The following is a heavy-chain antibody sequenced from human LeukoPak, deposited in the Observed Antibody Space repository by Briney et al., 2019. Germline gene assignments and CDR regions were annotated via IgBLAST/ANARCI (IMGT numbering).Heavy chain of an antibody. Sequence: SETLSLTCTVSGGSISSYHWSWIRQPPGTGLEWIGYIYYDGSTNYNPSLKSRVTISVDTSKDQFSLKLTSVTAADTAVYYCARGRISRDWFAHLDLWGKGTLVTLSS. CDR1: GGSISSYH. D-gene: IGHD3/OR15-3a*01. CDR2: IYYDGST. V-gene: IGHV4-59*01. CDR3: ARGRISRDWFAHLDL. J-gene: IGHJ5*02.